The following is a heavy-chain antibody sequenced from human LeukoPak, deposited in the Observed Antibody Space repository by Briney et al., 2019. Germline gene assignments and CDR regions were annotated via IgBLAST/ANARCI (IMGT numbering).Heavy chain of an antibody. J-gene: IGHJ4*02. D-gene: IGHD2-2*01. CDR1: GFTFSSYS. V-gene: IGHV3-48*02. CDR3: ARYYCSSTSCYAPSGY. CDR2: ISSSSSTI. Sequence: GSLRLSCAASGFTFSSYSMNWVRQAPGKGLEWVSYISSSSSTIYYADSVKGRFTISRDNAKNSLYLQMNSLRDEDTAVYYCARYYCSSTSCYAPSGYWGQGTLVTVSS.